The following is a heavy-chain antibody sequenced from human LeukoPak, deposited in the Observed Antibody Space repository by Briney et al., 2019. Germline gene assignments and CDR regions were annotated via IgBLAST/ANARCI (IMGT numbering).Heavy chain of an antibody. D-gene: IGHD1-26*01. CDR1: GFTFSSYE. V-gene: IGHV3-48*03. J-gene: IGHJ4*02. Sequence: PGGSLRLSCAASGFTFSSYEMNWVRQAPGKGLEWVSYISSTGSTIYYADSVEGRFTISRDNAKNSLYLQMNSLRAEDTAVYYCARRGSYYRVDNWGQGILVTVSS. CDR2: ISSTGSTI. CDR3: ARRGSYYRVDN.